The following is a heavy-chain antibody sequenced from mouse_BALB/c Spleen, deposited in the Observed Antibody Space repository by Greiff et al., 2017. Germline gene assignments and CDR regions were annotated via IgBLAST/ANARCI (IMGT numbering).Heavy chain of an antibody. CDR1: GYTFTDYA. CDR2: ISTYYGDA. J-gene: IGHJ4*01. Sequence: QVQLKQSGAELVRPGVSVKISCKGSGYTFTDYAMHWVKQSHAKSLEWIGVISTYYGDASYNQKFKGKATMTVDKSSSTAYMELARLTSEDSAIYYCAREEGLRSYAMDYWGQGTSVTVSS. D-gene: IGHD2-2*01. CDR3: AREEGLRSYAMDY. V-gene: IGHV1S137*01.